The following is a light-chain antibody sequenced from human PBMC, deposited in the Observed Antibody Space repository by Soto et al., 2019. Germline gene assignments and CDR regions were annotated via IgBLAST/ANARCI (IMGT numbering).Light chain of an antibody. CDR2: EVS. Sequence: QSALTQPPSASGSPGQSVTISCTGTSSDVGGYNFVSWYQQHPGKAPKLMIYEVSKRPSGFPDRFSSSKSANTASLTVSGLQAVGEADYYCSSYAGSNNVLFGGGTKLTVL. J-gene: IGLJ2*01. V-gene: IGLV2-8*01. CDR1: SSDVGGYNF. CDR3: SSYAGSNNVL.